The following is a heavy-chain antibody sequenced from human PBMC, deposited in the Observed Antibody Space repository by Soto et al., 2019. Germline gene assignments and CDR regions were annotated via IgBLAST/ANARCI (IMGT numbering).Heavy chain of an antibody. CDR2: ISSSGSTI. V-gene: IGHV3-11*01. D-gene: IGHD3-9*01. Sequence: PWWSLRLSCSASVLTCSDYYMSWIRQAPGKGLEWVSYISSSGSTIYYADSVKGRFTISRDNAKNSLYMQMNSLRAEDTAVYYCARDSLPLNYDILGSYGMDVWGQGTTVTVSS. J-gene: IGHJ6*02. CDR1: VLTCSDYY. CDR3: ARDSLPLNYDILGSYGMDV.